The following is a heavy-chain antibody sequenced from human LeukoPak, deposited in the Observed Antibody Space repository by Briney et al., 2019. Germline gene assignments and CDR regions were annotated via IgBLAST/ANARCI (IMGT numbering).Heavy chain of an antibody. V-gene: IGHV1-69*13. CDR3: ARGPRYEFDY. J-gene: IGHJ4*02. Sequence: ASVKVSCKASGYTFTSYDINWVRQATGQGLEWMGGIIPIFGTANYAQKFQGRVTITADESTSTAYMELSSLRSEDTAVYYCARGPRYEFDYWGQGTLVTVSS. D-gene: IGHD1-1*01. CDR2: IIPIFGTA. CDR1: GYTFTSYD.